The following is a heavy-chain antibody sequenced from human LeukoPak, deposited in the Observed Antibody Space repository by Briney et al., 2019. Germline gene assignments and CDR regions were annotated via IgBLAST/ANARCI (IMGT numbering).Heavy chain of an antibody. V-gene: IGHV1-69*13. Sequence: SVKVSCKASTGTFSSYAISWVRQAPGQGLEWMGGIIPIFGTANYAQKFQGRVTITADESTSTAYMELSSLRSEDTAVYYCARAKYGYAKNWFDPWGQGTLVTVSS. CDR3: ARAKYGYAKNWFDP. CDR2: IIPIFGTA. J-gene: IGHJ5*02. CDR1: TGTFSSYA. D-gene: IGHD5-12*01.